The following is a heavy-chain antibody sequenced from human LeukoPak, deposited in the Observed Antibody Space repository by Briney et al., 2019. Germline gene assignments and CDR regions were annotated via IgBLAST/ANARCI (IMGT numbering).Heavy chain of an antibody. V-gene: IGHV4-34*01. CDR3: ARHRRANYYDSRASGYYYYYMDV. J-gene: IGHJ6*03. D-gene: IGHD3-22*01. CDR2: INHSGST. Sequence: SETLSLTCTVSGGSISSYYWSWIRQPPGKGLEWIGEINHSGSTNYNPSLKSRVTISVDTSKNQFSLKLSSVTAADTAVYYCARHRRANYYDSRASGYYYYYMDVWGKGTTVTISS. CDR1: GGSISSYY.